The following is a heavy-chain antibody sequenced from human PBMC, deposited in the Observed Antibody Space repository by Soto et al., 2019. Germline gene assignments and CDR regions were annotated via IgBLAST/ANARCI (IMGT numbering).Heavy chain of an antibody. CDR1: GYTFTGYY. CDR2: INPNSGGT. J-gene: IGHJ5*02. D-gene: IGHD1-7*01. Sequence: QVQLVQSGAEVKKPGASVKVSCKASGYTFTGYYMHWERQDPGQGLEWMGWINPNSGGTNYAQKFQGRVTMTRDTAISAAYMELSRLRSDDKAVYYCARDTNWNYGTWGQGTLVTVSS. CDR3: ARDTNWNYGT. V-gene: IGHV1-2*02.